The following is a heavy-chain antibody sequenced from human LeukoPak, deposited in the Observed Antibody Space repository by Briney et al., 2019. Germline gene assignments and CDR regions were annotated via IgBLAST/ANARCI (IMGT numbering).Heavy chain of an antibody. V-gene: IGHV3-15*01. D-gene: IGHD3-22*01. CDR1: GFTFSNAW. J-gene: IGHJ4*02. Sequence: GGSLRLSCTASGFTFSNAWMRWLRQAPGKGLEWVGRIKSKTDGGTIDYAAPVKGRFTISRDDSKNTLYLQMTSLKAEDTAVYYCTTDVYDSSGYRDYWGRGTLVTVSS. CDR3: TTDVYDSSGYRDY. CDR2: IKSKTDGGTI.